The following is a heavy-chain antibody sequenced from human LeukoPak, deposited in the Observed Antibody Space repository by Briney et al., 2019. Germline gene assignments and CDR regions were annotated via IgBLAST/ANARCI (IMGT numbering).Heavy chain of an antibody. Sequence: PSETLSLTCTVSGGSVSTYHWSWIRQSPGKGLEWIASIYYSGSTKYIPSLKSRVTISVDASKNQISLKLSSLTAADTAMYYCARHGFSRYFDYWGQGALVTVSS. CDR3: ARHGFSRYFDY. CDR1: GGSVSTYH. CDR2: IYYSGST. V-gene: IGHV4-59*08. J-gene: IGHJ4*02.